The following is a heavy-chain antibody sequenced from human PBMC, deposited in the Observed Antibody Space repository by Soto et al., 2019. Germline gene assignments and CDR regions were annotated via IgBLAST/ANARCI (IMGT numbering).Heavy chain of an antibody. CDR3: ATQGASNLEVRSGEWFDH. CDR2: ISYSGST. V-gene: IGHV4-59*01. CDR1: GGSISTDY. D-gene: IGHD3-16*01. J-gene: IGHJ5*02. Sequence: SETLSLTCTVSGGSISTDYWSWIRQPPGKGLEWIGYISYSGSTSYNPSLKSRVTISVDTSKNKFSLRLTSVTAADTALYYCATQGASNLEVRSGEWFDHWGQGTLVTVSS.